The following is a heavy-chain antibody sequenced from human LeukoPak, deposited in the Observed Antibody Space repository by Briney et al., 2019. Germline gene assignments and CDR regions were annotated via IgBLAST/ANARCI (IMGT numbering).Heavy chain of an antibody. Sequence: PSQTLSLTCAVSGGSISSGGYSWSWIRQPPGKGLEWIGYIYYSGSTYYNPSLKSRVTISVDTSKNQFSLKLSSVTAADTAVYYCARELRYFDWLLPHTLNWFDPWGQGTLVTVSS. D-gene: IGHD3-9*01. CDR3: ARELRYFDWLLPHTLNWFDP. CDR1: GGSISSGGYS. V-gene: IGHV4-30-2*05. J-gene: IGHJ5*02. CDR2: IYYSGST.